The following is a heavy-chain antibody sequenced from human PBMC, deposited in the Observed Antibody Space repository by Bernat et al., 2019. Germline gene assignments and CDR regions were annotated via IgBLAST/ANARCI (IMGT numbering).Heavy chain of an antibody. Sequence: QVQLVESGGGVVQPGRSLRLSCAASGFTFSSYAMHWVRQAPGKGLEWVAVISYDGSNKYYEDSVKGRFTIARDNSKNTLYLQMNSLGAEDTAVYYCARDLGSSWYGGFDYWGQGTLVTVSS. CDR1: GFTFSSYA. CDR2: ISYDGSNK. CDR3: ARDLGSSWYGGFDY. D-gene: IGHD6-13*01. J-gene: IGHJ4*02. V-gene: IGHV3-30-3*01.